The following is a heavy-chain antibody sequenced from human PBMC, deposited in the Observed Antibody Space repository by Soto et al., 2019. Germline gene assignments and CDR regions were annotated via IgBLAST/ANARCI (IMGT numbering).Heavy chain of an antibody. CDR2: ISYDGSNK. D-gene: IGHD3-3*01. V-gene: IGHV3-30-3*01. Sequence: QVQLVESGGGVVQPGRSLRLSCAASGFTFSSYAMHWVRQAPGKGLEWVAVISYDGSNKYYADSVKGRLTISRDNSKNTLYLQMNSLRAEDTAVYYCARDKRDLRFLEWSYYFDFWGQGTLVTVSS. J-gene: IGHJ4*02. CDR3: ARDKRDLRFLEWSYYFDF. CDR1: GFTFSSYA.